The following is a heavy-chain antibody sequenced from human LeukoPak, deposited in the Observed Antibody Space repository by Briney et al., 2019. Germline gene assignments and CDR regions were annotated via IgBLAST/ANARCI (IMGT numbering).Heavy chain of an antibody. J-gene: IGHJ6*03. CDR3: ARGPIVVGTYYYMDV. CDR2: IYSGGST. CDR1: GFTVSSYY. Sequence: GGSLRLSCAASGFTVSSYYMSWVRQAPGKGLEWVSVIYSGGSTNYADSVKGRFTISRDNAKNTLYLQMNSLRVEDTAVYYCARGPIVVGTYYYMDVWGKGTTVAVSS. V-gene: IGHV3-53*01. D-gene: IGHD2-2*01.